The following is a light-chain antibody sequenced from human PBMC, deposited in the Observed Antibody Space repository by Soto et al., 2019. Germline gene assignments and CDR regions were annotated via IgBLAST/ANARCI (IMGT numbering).Light chain of an antibody. J-gene: IGKJ1*01. CDR3: RQYNQWWT. CDR2: GAS. V-gene: IGKV3-15*01. CDR1: QSVSSN. Sequence: EIVMTQSPATLSVSPGERATLSCSASQSVSSNLAWYQQKPGQAPRLLIYGASTMATGIPARFSGSGSGTAFTLTSSSLKAEGVAVYYCRQYNQWWTFGHGTKVEIK.